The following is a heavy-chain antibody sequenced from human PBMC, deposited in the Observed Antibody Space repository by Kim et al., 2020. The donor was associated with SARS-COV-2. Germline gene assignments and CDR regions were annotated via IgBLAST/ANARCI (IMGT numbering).Heavy chain of an antibody. CDR3: AAAVAAPLLPFEF. Sequence: SVKVSCKAPGGTLRSYAINWVRQAPGLGLEWMGGIIPVSATASYAQKFQGRLAITADVSTSTAYMDLSSLRSEDTAVYYCAAAVAAPLLPFEFWCQGTL. CDR1: GGTLRSYA. V-gene: IGHV1-69*13. D-gene: IGHD6-19*01. J-gene: IGHJ4*02. CDR2: IIPVSATA.